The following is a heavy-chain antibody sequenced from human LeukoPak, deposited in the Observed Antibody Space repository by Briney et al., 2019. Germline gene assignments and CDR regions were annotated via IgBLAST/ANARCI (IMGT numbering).Heavy chain of an antibody. CDR2: IYHSGST. D-gene: IGHD3-22*01. CDR1: GGSFSGYY. V-gene: IGHV4-34*01. CDR3: ARAPIRYYYDSSGYLDAFDI. Sequence: SETLSLTCAVYGGSFSGYYWSWIRQPPGKGLEWIGSIYHSGSTYYNPSLKSRVTISVDTSKNQFSLKLSSVTAADTAVYYCARAPIRYYYDSSGYLDAFDIWGQGTMVTVSS. J-gene: IGHJ3*02.